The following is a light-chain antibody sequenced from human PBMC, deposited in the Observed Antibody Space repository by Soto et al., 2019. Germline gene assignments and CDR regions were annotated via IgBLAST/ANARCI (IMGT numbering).Light chain of an antibody. J-gene: IGLJ2*01. CDR1: SSDVGGYNY. CDR3: TSYTSSSTLL. CDR2: GVS. V-gene: IGLV2-14*03. Sequence: QSALTQPASVSGSPGQSITISCTGTSSDVGGYNYVSWYQQHPGKAPKLMIYGVSDRPSGVSNRFSGSKSGNTASLTISGLQAEDEDQYYCTSYTSSSTLLFGGGTKLTVL.